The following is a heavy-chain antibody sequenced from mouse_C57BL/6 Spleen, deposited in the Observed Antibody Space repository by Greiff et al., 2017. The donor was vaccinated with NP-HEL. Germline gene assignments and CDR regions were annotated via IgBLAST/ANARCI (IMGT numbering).Heavy chain of an antibody. CDR3: ARHIGYLGAFDY. Sequence: EVKLVESGGGLVQPGGSLKLSCAASGFTFSDYYMYWVRQTPEKRLEWVAYISNGGGSTYYPDTVKGRFTISRDNAKNTLYLQMSRLKSEDTAMYYCARHIGYLGAFDYWGQGTTLTVSS. CDR2: ISNGGGST. D-gene: IGHD3-2*02. J-gene: IGHJ2*01. CDR1: GFTFSDYY. V-gene: IGHV5-12*01.